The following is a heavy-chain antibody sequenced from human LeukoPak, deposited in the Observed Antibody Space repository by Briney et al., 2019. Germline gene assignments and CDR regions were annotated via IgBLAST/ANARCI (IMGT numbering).Heavy chain of an antibody. Sequence: PGGSLRLSCAASGFTLSSSAMSWVRQAPGKGLEWVSVMTEGGATYYADSVKGRFIISRDSSKNMVYLQMNSLRVDDTAVYYCAKLLLDWGQGTLVTVSS. J-gene: IGHJ4*02. CDR1: GFTLSSSA. V-gene: IGHV3-23*01. CDR2: MTEGGAT. CDR3: AKLLLD. D-gene: IGHD3-22*01.